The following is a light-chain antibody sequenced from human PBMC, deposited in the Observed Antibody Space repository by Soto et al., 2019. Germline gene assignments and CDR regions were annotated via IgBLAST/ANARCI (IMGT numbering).Light chain of an antibody. CDR1: SSDVGGYNY. J-gene: IGLJ2*01. V-gene: IGLV2-14*01. CDR2: EVS. CDR3: SSYTSSRTLV. Sequence: QSALTQPASVSGSPGQSITISCTGTSSDVGGYNYVSWYQHHPGKAPKFMIYEVSNRPSGVSNRFSGSKSGNTASLTISGLQAEDEADYYCSSYTSSRTLVFGGGNKLTVL.